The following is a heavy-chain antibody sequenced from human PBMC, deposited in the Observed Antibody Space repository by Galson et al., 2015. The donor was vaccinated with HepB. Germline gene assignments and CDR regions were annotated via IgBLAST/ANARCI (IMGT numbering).Heavy chain of an antibody. Sequence: SLRLSCAASGFTFTTYSMNWVRQAPGKGLEWVSSISTSSSYIYYADSVKGRFIISRDNAKNSLFLQMNSLRADDTAVYYCARGDSDYVWGSYRLENGRYSFDYWGQGTLVTVSS. CDR1: GFTFTTYS. V-gene: IGHV3-21*01. CDR3: ARGDSDYVWGSYRLENGRYSFDY. D-gene: IGHD3-16*02. J-gene: IGHJ4*02. CDR2: ISTSSSYI.